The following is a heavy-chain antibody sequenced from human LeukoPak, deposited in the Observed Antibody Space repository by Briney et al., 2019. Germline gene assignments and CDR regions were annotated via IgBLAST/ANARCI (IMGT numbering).Heavy chain of an antibody. CDR2: ISGDGGST. CDR1: GFTFDDYA. CDR3: AKASPSYVWGSYRLRPFDY. J-gene: IGHJ4*02. V-gene: IGHV3-43*02. D-gene: IGHD3-16*02. Sequence: TGESLRLSCAASGFTFDDYAMHWVRHAPGKGLEWVSLISGDGGSTYYADSVKGRFTISRDNSKNSLYLQMNSLRTEDTALYYCAKASPSYVWGSYRLRPFDYWGQGTLVTVSS.